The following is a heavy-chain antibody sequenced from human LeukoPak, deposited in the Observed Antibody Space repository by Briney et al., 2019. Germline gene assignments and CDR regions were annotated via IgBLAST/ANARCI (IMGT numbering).Heavy chain of an antibody. CDR3: ARVPSVDTASYYFDY. J-gene: IGHJ4*02. Sequence: SETLSLTCAVYGGSFSGYYWSWIRQPPGKGLEWIGEINHSGSTNYNPSLKSRVTISVDTSKNQFSLKLSSVTAADTAVYYCARVPSVDTASYYFDYWGQGTLVTVSS. D-gene: IGHD5-18*01. V-gene: IGHV4-34*01. CDR2: INHSGST. CDR1: GGSFSGYY.